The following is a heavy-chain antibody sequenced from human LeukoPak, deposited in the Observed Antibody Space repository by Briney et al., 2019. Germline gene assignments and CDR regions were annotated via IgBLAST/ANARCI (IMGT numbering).Heavy chain of an antibody. Sequence: PGGSLRLSCAASGFTFSSYSMNWVRQAPGKGLEWVSYISSSSSTIYYADSVKGRFTISRDNSKNTVYLQMNSLRAEDTAVYYCARGRYSSGWYYPVDYWGQGTLVTVSS. V-gene: IGHV3-48*01. CDR3: ARGRYSSGWYYPVDY. CDR2: ISSSSSTI. CDR1: GFTFSSYS. D-gene: IGHD6-19*01. J-gene: IGHJ4*02.